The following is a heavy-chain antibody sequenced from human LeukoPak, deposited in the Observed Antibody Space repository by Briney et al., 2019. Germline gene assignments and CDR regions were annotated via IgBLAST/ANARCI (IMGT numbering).Heavy chain of an antibody. CDR2: IYHSGST. D-gene: IGHD6-13*01. CDR3: ARGGSSVPAYYFDY. Sequence: SETLSLTCTVSGGSISSGGYYWSWIRQPPGKGLEWIGSIYHSGSTYYNPSLKSRVTISVDTSKNQFSLKLSSVTAADTAVYYCARGGSSVPAYYFDYWGQGTLVTVSS. V-gene: IGHV4-39*07. CDR1: GGSISSGGYY. J-gene: IGHJ4*02.